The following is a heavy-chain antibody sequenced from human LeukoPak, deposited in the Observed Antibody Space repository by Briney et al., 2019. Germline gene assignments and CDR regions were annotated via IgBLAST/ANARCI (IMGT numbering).Heavy chain of an antibody. D-gene: IGHD2-15*01. CDR3: ARATRGVASDFDY. Sequence: GGSLRLSCAASGFTFSSYEMNWVRQAPGKGLEWVSYVSSSGRTIYYADSVKGRFTISRDNAQNSLYLQMNSLRAEDTAVYYCARATRGVASDFDYWGQGTLVTVSS. J-gene: IGHJ4*02. CDR2: VSSSGRTI. CDR1: GFTFSSYE. V-gene: IGHV3-48*03.